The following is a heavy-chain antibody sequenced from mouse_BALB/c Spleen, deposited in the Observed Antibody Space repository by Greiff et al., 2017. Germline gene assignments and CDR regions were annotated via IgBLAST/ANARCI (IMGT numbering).Heavy chain of an antibody. V-gene: IGHV3-1*02. CDR1: GYSITSGYS. Sequence: VQLKESGPDLVKPSQSLSLTCTVTGYSITSGYSWYWIRQSPGNKLEWMGYIHYSGSTNYNPSLKSRITITRDTSKNQFFLQLNSVTTEDTATYYCARRSLSYAMDYWGQGTSVTVSS. J-gene: IGHJ4*01. CDR3: ARRSLSYAMDY. CDR2: IHYSGST.